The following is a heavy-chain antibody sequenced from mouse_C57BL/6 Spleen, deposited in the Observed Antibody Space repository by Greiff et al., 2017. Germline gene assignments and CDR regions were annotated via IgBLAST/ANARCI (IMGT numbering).Heavy chain of an antibody. D-gene: IGHD1-1*01. J-gene: IGHJ2*01. CDR2: IDPSASYT. CDR3: ARSNYGSPFDD. Sequence: QVHVKQPGAELVMPGASVKLSCKASGYTFTSYWLHWVKQRPGQGLEWIGEIDPSASYTNYNKKLKGKSTLTLDKSSSTAYMQLSSLTSEDSAVYYCARSNYGSPFDDWGQGTTLTVSS. V-gene: IGHV1-69*01. CDR1: GYTFTSYW.